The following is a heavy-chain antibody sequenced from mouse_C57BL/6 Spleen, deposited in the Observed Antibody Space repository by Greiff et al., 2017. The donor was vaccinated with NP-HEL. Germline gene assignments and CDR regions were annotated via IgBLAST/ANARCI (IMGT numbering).Heavy chain of an antibody. CDR1: GYTFTDYY. D-gene: IGHD2-4*01. CDR2: INPYNGGT. Sequence: VQLKESGPVLVKPGASVKMSCKASGYTFTDYYMNWVKQSHGKSLEWIGVINPYNGGTSYNQKFKGKATLTVDKSSSTAYMELNSLTSEDSAVYYCAQNPYDYDGSPFAYWGQGTLVTVSA. CDR3: AQNPYDYDGSPFAY. V-gene: IGHV1-19*01. J-gene: IGHJ3*01.